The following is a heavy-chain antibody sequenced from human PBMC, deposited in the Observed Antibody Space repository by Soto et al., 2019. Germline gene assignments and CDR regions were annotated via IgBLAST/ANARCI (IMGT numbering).Heavy chain of an antibody. CDR2: IYYSGST. Sequence: SETLSFTCSVSGGSISSYYWSWIRQPPGKGLEWIAYIYYSGSTSYNPSLKSRVSISLDTSKNQFSLKLSSVTAADTAVYYCARTYDGSGPNSGGYGFDIWGQGTMVTVSS. V-gene: IGHV4-59*01. J-gene: IGHJ3*02. CDR1: GGSISSYY. D-gene: IGHD3-22*01. CDR3: ARTYDGSGPNSGGYGFDI.